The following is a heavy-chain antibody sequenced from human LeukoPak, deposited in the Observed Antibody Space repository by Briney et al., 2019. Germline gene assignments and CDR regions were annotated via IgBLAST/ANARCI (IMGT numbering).Heavy chain of an antibody. Sequence: PGGSLRLSCAASGFTFSSYGMHWVRQAPGKGLEWVAVISYDGSNKYYADSVKGRFTISRDNSKNTLYLQMNSLRAEDTAVYYCAKLGYYGILGISLPWGQGTLVTVSS. CDR3: AKLGYYGILGISLP. J-gene: IGHJ5*02. CDR2: ISYDGSNK. V-gene: IGHV3-30*18. CDR1: GFTFSSYG. D-gene: IGHD3-9*01.